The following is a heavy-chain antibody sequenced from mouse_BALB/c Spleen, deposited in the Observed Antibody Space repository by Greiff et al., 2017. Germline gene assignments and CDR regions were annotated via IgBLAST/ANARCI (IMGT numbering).Heavy chain of an antibody. CDR3: ARHPRKVYYDYYFDY. CDR2: FYPGSGSI. V-gene: IGHV1-62-2*01. D-gene: IGHD2-4*01. J-gene: IGHJ2*01. CDR1: GYTFTEYT. Sequence: QVQLKQSGAELVKPGASVKLSCKASGYTFTEYTIHWVKHRSGQGLEWIGWFYPGSGSIKYNEKFKDKATLTADKSSSTVYLELSRLTSEDSAVYFCARHPRKVYYDYYFDYWGQGTTLTVSS.